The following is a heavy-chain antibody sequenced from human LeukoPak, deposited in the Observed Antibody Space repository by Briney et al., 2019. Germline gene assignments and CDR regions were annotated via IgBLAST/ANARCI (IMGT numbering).Heavy chain of an antibody. CDR2: IKQDGSET. D-gene: IGHD6-19*01. CDR3: ARVSIAVAGGDY. CDR1: GFTFSDYY. V-gene: IGHV3-7*01. J-gene: IGHJ4*02. Sequence: GGSLRLSCAASGFTFSDYYMSWIRQAPGKGLEWVANIKQDGSETYYVDSVKGRFTISRDNPKNSLYLQMNSLRAEDTAVYYCARVSIAVAGGDYWGQGTLVTASS.